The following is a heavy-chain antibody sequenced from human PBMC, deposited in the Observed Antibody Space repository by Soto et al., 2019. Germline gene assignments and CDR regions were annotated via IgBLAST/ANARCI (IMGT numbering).Heavy chain of an antibody. V-gene: IGHV4-34*01. J-gene: IGHJ4*02. Sequence: PSETLSRTFAVYGGSFSNNYWTWFRQPPGKGLEWIGEISPSGTTKYIPSLKSRGTISVDTSRKQFFLKVTSVSAADTAVYYCAKSLWFGTQPEIWGPGTLVTVSS. CDR2: ISPSGTT. CDR3: AKSLWFGTQPEI. CDR1: GGSFSNNY. D-gene: IGHD3-10*01.